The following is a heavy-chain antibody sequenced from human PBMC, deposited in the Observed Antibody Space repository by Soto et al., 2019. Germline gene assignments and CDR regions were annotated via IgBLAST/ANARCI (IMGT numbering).Heavy chain of an antibody. V-gene: IGHV1-18*01. D-gene: IGHD4-17*01. CDR1: GYTFTNYG. J-gene: IGHJ5*02. Sequence: QVHLVQSGGEVKKPGASVKVSCKASGYTFTNYGVAWVRQAPGQVLEWMGWTSAYTLNTEYAQKFQGRVTVTTDTSTSTAYMELRSLRPDDTAVYYCARADHGRAPRGGNWFDPWGQGTLVTVSS. CDR3: ARADHGRAPRGGNWFDP. CDR2: TSAYTLNT.